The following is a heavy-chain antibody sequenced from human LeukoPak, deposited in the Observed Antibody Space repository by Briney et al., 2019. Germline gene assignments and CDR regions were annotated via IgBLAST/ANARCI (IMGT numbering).Heavy chain of an antibody. J-gene: IGHJ4*02. CDR1: GGSISSYY. D-gene: IGHD3-10*01. V-gene: IGHV4-59*01. Sequence: SETLSLTCTVSGGSISSYYWSWIRQPPGKGLEWIGYISYSGSTNYNPSLKSRVSISVETSKNQFSLKLSSVTAADTAVYYCARVNYYGSYYFDYWGQGTLVTVSS. CDR3: ARVNYYGSYYFDY. CDR2: ISYSGST.